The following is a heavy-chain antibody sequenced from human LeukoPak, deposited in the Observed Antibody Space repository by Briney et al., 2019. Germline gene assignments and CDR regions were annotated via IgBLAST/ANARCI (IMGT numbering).Heavy chain of an antibody. CDR3: ARDGPAPSMTTVTSNY. D-gene: IGHD4-17*01. Sequence: GGSLRLSCAASGFTFSSYGMHWVRQAPGKGLEWVAVIWYDGSNKYYVDSVKGRFTISRDNSKNTLYLQMNSMRTEDTAVYYCARDGPAPSMTTVTSNYWGQGTLVTVSS. CDR2: IWYDGSNK. J-gene: IGHJ4*02. V-gene: IGHV3-33*01. CDR1: GFTFSSYG.